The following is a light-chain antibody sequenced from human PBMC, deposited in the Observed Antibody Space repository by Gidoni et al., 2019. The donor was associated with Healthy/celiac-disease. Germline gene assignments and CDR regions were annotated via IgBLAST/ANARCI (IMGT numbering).Light chain of an antibody. CDR2: KAS. Sequence: STLSASVGDRVTITCRASQSISSWLAWYQQKPGKAPKLLIYKASSLESGVPSRFSGSGSGTEFTLTISSLQPDDFATYYCQQYNSYSLFXXXTKLEIK. CDR3: QQYNSYSL. CDR1: QSISSW. V-gene: IGKV1-5*03. J-gene: IGKJ2*01.